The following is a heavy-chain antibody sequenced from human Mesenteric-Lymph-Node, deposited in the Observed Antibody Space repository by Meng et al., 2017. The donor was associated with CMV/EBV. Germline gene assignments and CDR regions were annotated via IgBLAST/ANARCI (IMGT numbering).Heavy chain of an antibody. Sequence: GESLKISCAASGFTVSRNYMNWVRQAPGKGLEWVSVIYSGGSTYYADSVKGRFTISRDNSKNTVYLQMNSLRGEDTAVYYCARDSLIGVVENYGMDVWGQGTTVTVSS. D-gene: IGHD3-3*01. V-gene: IGHV3-66*02. CDR1: GFTVSRNY. CDR3: ARDSLIGVVENYGMDV. J-gene: IGHJ6*02. CDR2: IYSGGST.